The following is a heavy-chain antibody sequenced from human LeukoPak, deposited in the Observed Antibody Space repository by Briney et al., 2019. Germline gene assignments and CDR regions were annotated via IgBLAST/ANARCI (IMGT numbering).Heavy chain of an antibody. D-gene: IGHD2-2*01. CDR3: ARDGGYCSSGTICYSRAEYYYYGMDV. V-gene: IGHV1-2*06. CDR1: GYIFPDYY. J-gene: IGHJ6*02. Sequence: ASVKVSCKGSGYIFPDYYIYWVRQAPGQGLEWMGRINPNSGGTNYAQKFQGRVAMTRDTSICTVYMELSRLTSDDTAVYYCARDGGYCSSGTICYSRAEYYYYGMDVWGQGTTVTVSS. CDR2: INPNSGGT.